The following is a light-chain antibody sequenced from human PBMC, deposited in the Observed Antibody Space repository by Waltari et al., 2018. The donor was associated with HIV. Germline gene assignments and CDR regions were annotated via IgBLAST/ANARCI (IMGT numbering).Light chain of an antibody. J-gene: IGLJ3*02. CDR2: SSN. CDR1: SSNIGSNT. Sequence: QSVLSQPPSASGTPGQRVTISCSGSSSNIGSNTVSWHQQLPGTAPKLLIYSSNQRPSGVPDRFSGTKSGTSASLTISGLQAEDEADYYCSSYTSSSTVFGGGTKLTVL. CDR3: SSYTSSSTV. V-gene: IGLV1-44*01.